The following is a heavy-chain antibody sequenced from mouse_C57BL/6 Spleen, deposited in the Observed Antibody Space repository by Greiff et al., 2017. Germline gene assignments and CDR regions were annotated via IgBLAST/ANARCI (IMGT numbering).Heavy chain of an antibody. CDR1: GYSITSGYY. D-gene: IGHD1-1*01. CDR2: ISYDGSN. CDR3: ARSGIYWYFDV. Sequence: EVQLVESGPGLVKPSQSLSLTCSVTGYSITSGYYWNWIRQFPGNKLEWMGYISYDGSNNYNPSLKNRISITRDTSKNQFFLKLNSVTTEDTATYYCARSGIYWYFDVWGTGTTVTVSS. V-gene: IGHV3-6*01. J-gene: IGHJ1*03.